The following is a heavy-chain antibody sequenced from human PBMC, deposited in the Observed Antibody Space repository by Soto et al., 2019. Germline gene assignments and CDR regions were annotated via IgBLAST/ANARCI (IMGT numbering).Heavy chain of an antibody. Sequence: QSGGSLRLSGAASGFTFSSYCITWVRQAPWKGLEWVSFSSATGAGTYYADSVKGRFTISRDNSKNTLYLQMTSLRADDTAVYYCAKDRRAGGNYGFYSDFWGQGALVTFSS. CDR2: SSATGAGT. D-gene: IGHD1-7*01. J-gene: IGHJ4*02. CDR3: AKDRRAGGNYGFYSDF. V-gene: IGHV3-23*01. CDR1: GFTFSSYC.